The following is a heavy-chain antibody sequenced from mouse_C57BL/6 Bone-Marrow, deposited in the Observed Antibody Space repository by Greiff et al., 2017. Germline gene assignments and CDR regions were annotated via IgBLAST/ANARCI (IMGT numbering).Heavy chain of an antibody. CDR1: GFSLTSYG. CDR2: IWSDGST. D-gene: IGHD2-3*01. J-gene: IGHJ3*01. Sequence: QLKQSGPGLVAPSQSLSITCTVSGFSLTSYGVHWVRQPPGKGLEWLVVIWSDGSTTYNSALKSRLSISKDNSKSQVFLKMNSLQTDDTAMYYCARQIYDGYSAWFAYWGQGTLVTVSA. CDR3: ARQIYDGYSAWFAY. V-gene: IGHV2-6-1*01.